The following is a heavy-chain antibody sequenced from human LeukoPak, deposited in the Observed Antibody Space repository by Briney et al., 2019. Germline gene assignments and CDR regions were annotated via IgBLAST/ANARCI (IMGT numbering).Heavy chain of an antibody. D-gene: IGHD3-22*01. J-gene: IGHJ4*02. CDR2: IKSKTDGGTT. CDR3: TTAGSNYYDSSGYYYEY. CDR1: GFTFSNAW. Sequence: GGSLRLSCAASGFTFSNAWMNWVRQAPGKGLEWVGRIKSKTDGGTTEYAAPVKGRFTISRDDSKNTLYLQMNSLRTEDTAVYYCTTAGSNYYDSSGYYYEYWGQGTLVTVSS. V-gene: IGHV3-15*07.